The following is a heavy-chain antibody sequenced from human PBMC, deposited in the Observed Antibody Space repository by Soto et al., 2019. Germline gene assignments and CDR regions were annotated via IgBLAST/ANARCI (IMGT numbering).Heavy chain of an antibody. D-gene: IGHD1-26*01. CDR2: INAGNGNT. Sequence: ASVKVSCKASGYTFTNYVMYWVRQAPGQRLEWMGWINAGNGNTKYSQKFQGRVTITRDTSASTAYMELSSLRSEDTAVYYCARDLSGNYYAIFFWGQGTLVTVSS. J-gene: IGHJ4*02. CDR3: ARDLSGNYYAIFF. V-gene: IGHV1-3*01. CDR1: GYTFTNYV.